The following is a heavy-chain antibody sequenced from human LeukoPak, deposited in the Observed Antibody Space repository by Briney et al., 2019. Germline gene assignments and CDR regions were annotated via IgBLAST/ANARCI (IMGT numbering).Heavy chain of an antibody. CDR2: ISISSSYI. D-gene: IGHD1-26*01. Sequence: TGGSLRLSCAASGFTFSSYSMNWVRQAPGKGREGVSSISISSSYIYYEDSVKGRFTISRDNAKNSLYLQMNSLRAEDTAVYYCERDRGLSYPRGRDWFDPWGQGTLVTVSS. J-gene: IGHJ5*02. CDR1: GFTFSSYS. V-gene: IGHV3-21*01. CDR3: ERDRGLSYPRGRDWFDP.